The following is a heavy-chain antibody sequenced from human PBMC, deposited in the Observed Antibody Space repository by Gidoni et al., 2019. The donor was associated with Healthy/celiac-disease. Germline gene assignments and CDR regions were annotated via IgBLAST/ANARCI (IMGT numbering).Heavy chain of an antibody. CDR3: ARVNATAFDY. V-gene: IGHV3-30*04. Sequence: QVQLVESGGGVVHHGRSLRLSCAASGFTFSSYAMHWVRQAPGKGLEWLAVISYDGSNKYYADSVKGRFTISRDNSKNTLYLQMNSLRAEDTAVYYCARVNATAFDYWGQGTLVTVSS. CDR1: GFTFSSYA. D-gene: IGHD2-21*02. J-gene: IGHJ4*02. CDR2: ISYDGSNK.